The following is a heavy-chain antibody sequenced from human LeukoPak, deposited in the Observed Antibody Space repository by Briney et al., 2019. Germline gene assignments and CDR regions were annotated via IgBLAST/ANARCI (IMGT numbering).Heavy chain of an antibody. D-gene: IGHD3-9*01. CDR2: INSDGSST. CDR1: GFTFSSYW. Sequence: PGGSLRLSRAASGFTFSSYWMHWVRQAPGKGLVWVSRINSDGSSTSYADSVKGRFTISRDNAKNTLYLQMNSLRAEDTAVYYCARAIPPKYFDWLPTTYYYYYGMDVWGQGTTVTVSS. CDR3: ARAIPPKYFDWLPTTYYYYYGMDV. V-gene: IGHV3-74*01. J-gene: IGHJ6*02.